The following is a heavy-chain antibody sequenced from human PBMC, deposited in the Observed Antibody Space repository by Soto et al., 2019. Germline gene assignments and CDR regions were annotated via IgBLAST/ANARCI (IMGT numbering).Heavy chain of an antibody. D-gene: IGHD2-15*01. V-gene: IGHV4-4*02. CDR3: ARVGTYFQGGFVLHAGFVS. J-gene: IGHJ4*02. CDR1: SDSISSSNW. Sequence: QVQLQESGPGLVKPSGTLSLTCAVSSDSISSSNWWTWIRQPPGKGPEWIGEIYDSGSTNYNPSRTSRIPMSVYEVKNQVSLKMHSVTAADTVVYYWARVGTYFQGGFVLHAGFVSWGQGTLGTVAS. CDR2: IYDSGST.